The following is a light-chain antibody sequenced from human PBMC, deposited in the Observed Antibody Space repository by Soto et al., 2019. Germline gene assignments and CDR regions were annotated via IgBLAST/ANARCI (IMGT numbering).Light chain of an antibody. CDR2: GAS. V-gene: IGKV3-20*01. Sequence: DIVLTQSPGTLSSSPGERATLSCRASQSVSSSYLAWYQQKLGQPPRLLIYGASSRVNGVPDRFSGSGSGTDFTLTISRLEPEDFAVYYCQQYGSSPPLTFGGGTKVEIK. J-gene: IGKJ4*01. CDR1: QSVSSSY. CDR3: QQYGSSPPLT.